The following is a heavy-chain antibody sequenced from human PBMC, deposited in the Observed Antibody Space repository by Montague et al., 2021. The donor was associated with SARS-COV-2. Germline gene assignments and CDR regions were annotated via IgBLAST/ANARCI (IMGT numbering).Heavy chain of an antibody. V-gene: IGHV4-39*01. Sequence: SETLSLTCTVSGGSISSSSYYWDWIRQPPGKGPEWIGSIYYSGSTYYNPSLKSRVTISVDTSKNQFSLKLSSVTAADTAVYYCASPTYYYDSSGSDAFDIWGQGTMVTVSS. J-gene: IGHJ3*02. CDR1: GGSISSSSYY. CDR2: IYYSGST. D-gene: IGHD3-22*01. CDR3: ASPTYYYDSSGSDAFDI.